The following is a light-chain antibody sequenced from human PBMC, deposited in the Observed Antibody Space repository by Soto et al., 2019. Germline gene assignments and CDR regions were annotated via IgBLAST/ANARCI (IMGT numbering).Light chain of an antibody. CDR1: QSVSSSY. CDR3: QQYGSSPTP. CDR2: GAS. J-gene: IGKJ1*01. V-gene: IGKV3-20*01. Sequence: DSVLTQYTGTLSLSPGERATLSCRASQSVSSSYLAWYQQKPGQAPRLLIYGASSRATGIPDRFSGSGSGTDFTLTISRLEPEDFAVYYCQQYGSSPTPFGQ.